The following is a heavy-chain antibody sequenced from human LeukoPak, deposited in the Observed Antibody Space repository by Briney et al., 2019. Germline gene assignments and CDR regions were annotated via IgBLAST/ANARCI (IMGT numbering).Heavy chain of an antibody. J-gene: IGHJ1*01. V-gene: IGHV1-2*02. CDR2: INPNSGGT. D-gene: IGHD3-3*01. CDR1: GYTFTGYY. CDR3: ARDLLFEGMLEWLLEY. Sequence: ASVKVSCKASGYTFTGYYMHWVRQAPGQGLEWMGWINPNSGGTNYAQKFQGRVTMTRDTSISTAYMELSRLRSDDTAVYYCARDLLFEGMLEWLLEYWGQGTLVTVSS.